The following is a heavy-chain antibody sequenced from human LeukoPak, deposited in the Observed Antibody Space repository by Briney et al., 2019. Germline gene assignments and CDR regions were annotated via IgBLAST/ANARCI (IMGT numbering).Heavy chain of an antibody. D-gene: IGHD3-10*01. V-gene: IGHV3-33*08. J-gene: IGHJ4*02. CDR2: IWYDGSNK. CDR3: ARDPDYYGSGSYLDY. Sequence: PGGSLRLSCAASGFTFSSYSMNWVRQAPGKGLEWVAVIWYDGSNKYYADSVRGRFTISRDNSKNTLYLQMNSLRAEDTAVYYCARDPDYYGSGSYLDYWGQGTLVTVSS. CDR1: GFTFSSYS.